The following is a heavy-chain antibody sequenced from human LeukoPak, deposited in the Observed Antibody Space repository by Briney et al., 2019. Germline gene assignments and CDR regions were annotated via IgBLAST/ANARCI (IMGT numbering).Heavy chain of an antibody. V-gene: IGHV4-59*01. CDR2: IYYSGST. J-gene: IGHJ3*02. CDR3: ARYYYDSSGYAFDI. Sequence: SETLSLTCTVSGGSLSSYYWSWIRQPPGKELEWIGYIYYSGSTNYNPSLKSRVTISVDTSKNQFSLKLSSVTAADTAVYYCARYYYDSSGYAFDIWGQGTMVTVSS. D-gene: IGHD3-22*01. CDR1: GGSLSSYY.